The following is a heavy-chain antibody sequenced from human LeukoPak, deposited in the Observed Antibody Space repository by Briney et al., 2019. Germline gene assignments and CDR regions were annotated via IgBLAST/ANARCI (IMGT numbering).Heavy chain of an antibody. D-gene: IGHD6-19*01. Sequence: SETLSLTCTVSGGSISSSSYYWGWIRQPPGKGLEWIGSIYYSGSAYYNPSLKSRVTISVDTSKNQFSLKLSSVTAADTAVYYCARGDSSGWSNWFDPWGQGTLVTVSS. J-gene: IGHJ5*02. CDR3: ARGDSSGWSNWFDP. CDR1: GGSISSSSYY. V-gene: IGHV4-39*07. CDR2: IYYSGSA.